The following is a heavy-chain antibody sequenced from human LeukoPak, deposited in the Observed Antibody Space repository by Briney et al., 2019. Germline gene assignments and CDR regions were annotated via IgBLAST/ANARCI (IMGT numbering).Heavy chain of an antibody. CDR3: ARGGYSGYDDYGMDV. CDR2: INPNSGGT. Sequence: GASVKVSCKASGYTFTGYYMHWVRQAPGQGLEWMEWINPNSGGTNYAQKFQGRVTMTRDTSISTAYMELSRLRSDDTAVNYCARGGYSGYDDYGMDVWGQGTTVTVSS. D-gene: IGHD5-12*01. J-gene: IGHJ6*02. CDR1: GYTFTGYY. V-gene: IGHV1-2*02.